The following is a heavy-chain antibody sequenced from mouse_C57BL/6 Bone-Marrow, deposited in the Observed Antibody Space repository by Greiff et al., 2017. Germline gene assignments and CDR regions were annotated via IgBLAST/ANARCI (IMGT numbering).Heavy chain of an antibody. J-gene: IGHJ3*01. CDR2: IYPGDGDT. V-gene: IGHV1-82*01. Sequence: VKLVESGPELVKPGASVKISCKASGYAFSSSWMIWVKQRPGKGLEWIGRIYPGDGDTNYNGKFKGKATLTADKSSSTAYMQLSSLTSEDSAVYFCVGDGYYWFAYWGQGTLVTVSA. CDR3: VGDGYYWFAY. D-gene: IGHD2-3*01. CDR1: GYAFSSSW.